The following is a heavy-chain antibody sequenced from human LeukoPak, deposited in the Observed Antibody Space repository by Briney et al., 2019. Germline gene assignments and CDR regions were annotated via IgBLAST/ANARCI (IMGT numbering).Heavy chain of an antibody. Sequence: GASVKVSCKASGYTFTSYAMHWVRQAPGQRLEWMGWINAGNGNTKYSQEFQGRVTITRDTSASTAYMELSSLRSEDMAVYYCALSHWSHFFAGGYWGQGTLVTVSS. D-gene: IGHD3-3*02. CDR3: ALSHWSHFFAGGY. V-gene: IGHV1-3*03. CDR2: INAGNGNT. CDR1: GYTFTSYA. J-gene: IGHJ4*02.